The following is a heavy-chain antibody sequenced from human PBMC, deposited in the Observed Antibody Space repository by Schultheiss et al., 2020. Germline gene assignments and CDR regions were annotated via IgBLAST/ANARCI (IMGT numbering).Heavy chain of an antibody. J-gene: IGHJ4*02. CDR3: AGQIVATINRGFDY. D-gene: IGHD5-12*01. CDR1: GGTFSSYA. V-gene: IGHV1-69*13. CDR2: IIPIFGTA. Sequence: SVKVSCKASGGTFSSYAISWVRQAPGQGLEWMGGIIPIFGTANYAQKFQGRVTITADESTSTAYMELSSLRSEDTAVYYCAGQIVATINRGFDYWGQGTLVTVSS.